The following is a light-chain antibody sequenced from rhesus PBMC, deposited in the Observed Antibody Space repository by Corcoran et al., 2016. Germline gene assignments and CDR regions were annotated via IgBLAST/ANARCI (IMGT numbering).Light chain of an antibody. Sequence: DVVMTQSPLSLPVTPGQPASISCRSSQSLVHSDGKTYLNGLQHKPCHPPSRLIYQVSNRDSGVPDRFSGSGAGTDVTLKISRVEAEDVGVYYCGQGTNVPWTFGQGTKVEIK. V-gene: IGKV2S8*01. CDR1: QSLVHSDGKTY. CDR2: QVS. CDR3: GQGTNVPWT. J-gene: IGKJ1*01.